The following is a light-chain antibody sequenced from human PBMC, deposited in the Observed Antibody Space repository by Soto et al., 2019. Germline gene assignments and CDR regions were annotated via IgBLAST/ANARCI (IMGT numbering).Light chain of an antibody. CDR3: QQYGSSGT. V-gene: IGKV3-20*01. J-gene: IGKJ1*01. Sequence: IVLTQSPGTLSLFPGERANLFWRASQSGLSSYLAWYQQKPGQAPRLLIYGASNRATGIPDRFSGSGSGTDFTLTISRLEPEDFAVYYCQQYGSSGTFGQGTKVDIK. CDR2: GAS. CDR1: QSGLSSY.